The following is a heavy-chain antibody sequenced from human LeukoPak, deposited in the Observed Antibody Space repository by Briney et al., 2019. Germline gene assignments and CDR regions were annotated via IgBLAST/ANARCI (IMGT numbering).Heavy chain of an antibody. D-gene: IGHD4-17*01. CDR3: VRGTVTTRRLFDP. V-gene: IGHV4-59*01. J-gene: IGHJ5*02. CDR1: GGSISSYY. Sequence: SETLSLTCTVSGGSISSYYWSWIRQPPGKGLEWIGYIYYSGSTNYNPSLKSRVTISVETSKNQFSLKLKSVTAADTAVYYCVRGTVTTRRLFDPWGQGTLVTVSS. CDR2: IYYSGST.